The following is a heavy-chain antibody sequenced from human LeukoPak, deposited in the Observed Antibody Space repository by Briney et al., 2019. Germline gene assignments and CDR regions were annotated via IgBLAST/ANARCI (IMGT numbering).Heavy chain of an antibody. V-gene: IGHV3-11*05. CDR3: ARDCPGGDCSSYGMDV. CDR2: ISSSSSYT. CDR1: GFTFSDYY. Sequence: GGPLRLSCAASGFTFSDYYMSWIRQAPGKGLEWVSYISSSSSYTNYADSVKGRFTISRDNAKNSLYLQMNSLRAEDTAVYYCARDCPGGDCSSYGMDVWGQGTTVTVSS. J-gene: IGHJ6*02. D-gene: IGHD2-21*02.